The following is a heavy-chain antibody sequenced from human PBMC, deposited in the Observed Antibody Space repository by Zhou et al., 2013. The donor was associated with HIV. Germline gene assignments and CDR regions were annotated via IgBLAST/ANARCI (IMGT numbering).Heavy chain of an antibody. J-gene: IGHJ3*02. CDR1: GYAFTSYY. CDR3: ARGGLRVWDLPRGDAFDI. D-gene: IGHD1-26*01. Sequence: QVQLVQSGAEMKKPGASVNISCEASGYAFTSYYIHCLRQAPGQGLEWMGVVNPDSGNTMYAQKFQGRVTLTRDTSTSTVYMELRSLQFEDEAVYYCARGGLRVWDLPRGDAFDIWGQGTPVIVSS. CDR2: VNPDSGNT. V-gene: IGHV1-46*01.